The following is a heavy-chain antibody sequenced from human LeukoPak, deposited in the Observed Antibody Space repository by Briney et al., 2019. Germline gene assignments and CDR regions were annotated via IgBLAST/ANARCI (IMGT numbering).Heavy chain of an antibody. V-gene: IGHV3-7*01. Sequence: GGSLRLSCAASGFTFSSYWMSWVRQAPGKGLEWVTNIKQDGSEEYYVDSVKGRFTISRDNAKNSLYLQMNSLRAEDTAVYYCAGPLYSSSRGHVGFDYWGQGTLVTVSS. J-gene: IGHJ4*02. D-gene: IGHD3-10*01. CDR3: AGPLYSSSRGHVGFDY. CDR1: GFTFSSYW. CDR2: IKQDGSEE.